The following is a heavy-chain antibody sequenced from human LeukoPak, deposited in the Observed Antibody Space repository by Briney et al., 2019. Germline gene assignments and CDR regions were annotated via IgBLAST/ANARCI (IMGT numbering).Heavy chain of an antibody. Sequence: SQTLSLTCAISGDSVSSNSAAWHWIRQSPSRGLEWLGRTYYRSKWYDDYAVSVKSRITINPDTSKNQFSLQLNSVTPEDTAAYYCAGSGSYFRYWGQGTLVTVSS. CDR2: TYYRSKWYD. CDR1: GDSVSSNSAA. CDR3: AGSGSYFRY. V-gene: IGHV6-1*01. D-gene: IGHD1-26*01. J-gene: IGHJ4*02.